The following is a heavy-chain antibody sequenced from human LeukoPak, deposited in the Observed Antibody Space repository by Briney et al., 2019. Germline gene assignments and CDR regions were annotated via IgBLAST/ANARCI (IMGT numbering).Heavy chain of an antibody. CDR2: TNHSGST. CDR1: GGSFSGYY. D-gene: IGHD2-2*02. Sequence: SETLSLTCAVYGGSFSGYYWSWIRQPPGKGLEWIGETNHSGSTNYNPSLKSRVTISVDTSKNQFSLKLSSVTAADTAVYYCASTQLLLYPFTYGMDVWGQGTTVTVSS. V-gene: IGHV4-34*01. CDR3: ASTQLLLYPFTYGMDV. J-gene: IGHJ6*02.